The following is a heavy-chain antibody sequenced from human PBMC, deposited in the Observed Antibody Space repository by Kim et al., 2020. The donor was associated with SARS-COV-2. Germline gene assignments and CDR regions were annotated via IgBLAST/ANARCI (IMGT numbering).Heavy chain of an antibody. D-gene: IGHD5-18*01. CDR3: AKDNLGYSYGIDY. Sequence: GGSLRLSCAASGFTFDDYAMHWVRQAPGKGLEWVSGISWNSGSIGYADSVKGRFSISRDNAKNSLYLQMNSLRAEDTALYYCAKDNLGYSYGIDYWGQGNLVTVSS. CDR2: ISWNSGSI. V-gene: IGHV3-9*01. CDR1: GFTFDDYA. J-gene: IGHJ4*02.